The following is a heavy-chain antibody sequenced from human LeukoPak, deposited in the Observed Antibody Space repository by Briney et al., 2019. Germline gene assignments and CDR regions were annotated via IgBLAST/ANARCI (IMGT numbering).Heavy chain of an antibody. CDR3: ARDYGPGPFDI. D-gene: IGHD3-10*01. V-gene: IGHV3-53*01. CDR2: IYSGGST. CDR1: GFTFSGYS. Sequence: GGSLRLSCAASGFTFSGYSMNWVRQAPGKGLEWVSVIYSGGSTYYADSVKGRFTISRDNSKNTLYLQMNSLRAEDTAVYYCARDYGPGPFDIWGQGTMVTVSS. J-gene: IGHJ3*02.